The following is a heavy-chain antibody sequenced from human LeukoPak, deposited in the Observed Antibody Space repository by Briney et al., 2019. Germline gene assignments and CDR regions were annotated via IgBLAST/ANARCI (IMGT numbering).Heavy chain of an antibody. D-gene: IGHD3-10*01. V-gene: IGHV3-23*01. J-gene: IGHJ4*02. CDR3: AKDIDGSGSWTIDY. CDR2: ISGSGGST. Sequence: GGSLRLSCAASGFTFSSYAMSWVRQAPGKGLEWVSAISGSGGSTYYADSVKGRFTISRDNSKNTLYLQMNSLRAEDTALYYCAKDIDGSGSWTIDYWGQGTLVTVSS. CDR1: GFTFSSYA.